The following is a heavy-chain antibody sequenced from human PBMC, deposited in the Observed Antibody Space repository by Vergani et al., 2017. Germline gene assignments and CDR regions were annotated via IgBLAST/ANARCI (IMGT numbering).Heavy chain of an antibody. J-gene: IGHJ6*03. Sequence: QVQLVPSGAEVKKPGASVKVSCKASGYTFTGYYMHWVRQAPGQGLEWMGWINPNSGGTNYAQKFQGRVTMTRDTSISTAYMELSRRRSDDTAVYYCARDKMGVVVPAAPIPYYYMDVWGKGTTVTVSS. CDR1: GYTFTGYY. CDR2: INPNSGGT. D-gene: IGHD2-2*01. CDR3: ARDKMGVVVPAAPIPYYYMDV. V-gene: IGHV1-2*02.